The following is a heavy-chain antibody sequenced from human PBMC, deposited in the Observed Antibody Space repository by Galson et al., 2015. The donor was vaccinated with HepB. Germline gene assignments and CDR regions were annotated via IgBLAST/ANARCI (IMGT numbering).Heavy chain of an antibody. CDR3: ARVYSGWDWFDS. J-gene: IGHJ5*01. CDR2: ISNDGTIT. Sequence: SLRLSCAASGFTFSHYWMHWVRQVPGKGLAWVSLISNDGTITNYADSVKGRFTISRDNARNTVYLQMDSLRAEDKAVYYCARVYSGWDWFDSWGQGTLDTVSS. V-gene: IGHV3-74*01. D-gene: IGHD6-19*01. CDR1: GFTFSHYW.